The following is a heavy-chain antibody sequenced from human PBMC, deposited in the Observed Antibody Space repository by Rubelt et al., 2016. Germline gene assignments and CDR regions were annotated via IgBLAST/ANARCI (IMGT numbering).Heavy chain of an antibody. CDR3: AKDSRYSGSYWDFDY. CDR1: GFTFSNYA. Sequence: GGSLRLSCAASGFTFSNYAMTWVRQAPGKGLEWVSAIDSGAVNTYYADSVKGRFTISRDNSKNTLYLQMNSLRAEDTAVYFCAKDSRYSGSYWDFDYWGQGTLVTVSS. V-gene: IGHV3-23*01. J-gene: IGHJ4*02. D-gene: IGHD1-26*01. CDR2: IDSGAVNT.